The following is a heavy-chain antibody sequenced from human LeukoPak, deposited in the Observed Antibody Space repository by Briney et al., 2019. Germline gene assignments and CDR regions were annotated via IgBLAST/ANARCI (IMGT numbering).Heavy chain of an antibody. D-gene: IGHD3-10*01. CDR2: ISSSSDLM. J-gene: IGHJ4*02. CDR1: GFSLCISG. V-gene: IGHV3-48*02. Sequence: GGSLRLFCEASGFSLCISGMNWVRQALAKGLEWVSYISSSSDLMSYVDSVKGRFTVSRDNAKNSLFLQMNSLRDEDTAVYYCARVLRGLYNLGDWGQGTLVTVSS. CDR3: ARVLRGLYNLGD.